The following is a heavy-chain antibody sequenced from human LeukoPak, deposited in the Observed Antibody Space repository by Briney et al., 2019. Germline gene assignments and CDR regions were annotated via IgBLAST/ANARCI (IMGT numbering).Heavy chain of an antibody. V-gene: IGHV1-69*05. CDR3: ARVEQDLRFAFDI. J-gene: IGHJ3*02. CDR1: GATFSSYA. D-gene: IGHD1/OR15-1a*01. CDR2: IIPIFGTA. Sequence: SVKVSCKASGATFSSYAISWVRQAPGQGLEWMGRIIPIFGTANYAQKFQGRVTITTDESTSTAYMELSSLRSEDTAVYYCARVEQDLRFAFDIWGQGTMVTVSS.